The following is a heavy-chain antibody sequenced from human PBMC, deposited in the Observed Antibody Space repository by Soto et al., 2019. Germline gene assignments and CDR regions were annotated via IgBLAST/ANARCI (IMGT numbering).Heavy chain of an antibody. V-gene: IGHV3-30*19. CDR1: GFTFSTYG. CDR3: AREGPYDNSGTGAFDI. D-gene: IGHD3-22*01. CDR2: MSSDGSHK. Sequence: GGSLRLSCAASGFTFSTYGMHWVRQAPGKGLEWVAFMSSDGSHKSYADSVKGRFTISRDNSKNTLYLQMNSLRVEDTAVYYCAREGPYDNSGTGAFDIWGQGTLVTVSS. J-gene: IGHJ3*02.